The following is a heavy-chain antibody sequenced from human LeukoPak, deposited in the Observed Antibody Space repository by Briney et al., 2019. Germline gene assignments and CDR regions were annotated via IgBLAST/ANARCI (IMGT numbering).Heavy chain of an antibody. CDR2: IYTSGST. V-gene: IGHV4-4*07. CDR3: AGNYYGSGSYYSEDRY. Sequence: SETLSLTCTASGGSISSYYWSWIRQPAGKGLEWIGRIYTSGSTNYNPSLKSRVTISVDTSKNQFSLKLSSVTAADTAVYYCAGNYYGSGSYYSEDRYWGQGTLVTVSS. J-gene: IGHJ4*02. CDR1: GGSISSYY. D-gene: IGHD3-10*01.